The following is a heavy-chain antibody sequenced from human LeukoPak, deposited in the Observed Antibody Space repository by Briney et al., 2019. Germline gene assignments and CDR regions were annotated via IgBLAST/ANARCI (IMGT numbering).Heavy chain of an antibody. Sequence: GGSLRLSCAGSGFTFSDYYMSWIRQAPGKGLEWVSYISSSGRTIYYADSVKGRFTISRDNAKNSLYLQMNSLRAEDTAVYYCARADCSSSSCYELDYWGQGTLGTVSS. V-gene: IGHV3-11*04. J-gene: IGHJ4*02. CDR2: ISSSGRTI. D-gene: IGHD2-2*01. CDR3: ARADCSSSSCYELDY. CDR1: GFTFSDYY.